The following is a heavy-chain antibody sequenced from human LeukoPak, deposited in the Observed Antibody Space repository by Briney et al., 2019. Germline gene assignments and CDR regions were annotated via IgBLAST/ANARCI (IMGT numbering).Heavy chain of an antibody. CDR2: ISWNSGSI. Sequence: GRSLRLSCAASGFTFDDYAMHWVRQAPGKGLEWVSGISWNSGSIGYADSVKGRFTISRDNAKNSLYLQMNSLRAEDTAVYYCARGLYGDSAFDFWGQGTLVTVSS. V-gene: IGHV3-9*01. CDR1: GFTFDDYA. CDR3: ARGLYGDSAFDF. D-gene: IGHD4-17*01. J-gene: IGHJ4*02.